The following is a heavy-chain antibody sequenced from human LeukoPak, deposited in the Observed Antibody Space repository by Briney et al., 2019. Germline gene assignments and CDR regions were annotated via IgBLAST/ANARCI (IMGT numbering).Heavy chain of an antibody. J-gene: IGHJ4*02. Sequence: PGRSLRLSCAASGFTFSSYGMHWVRQAPGKGLEWVAVISYDGGNKYYADSVKGRFTISRDNSKNTLYLQMNSLRAEDTAVYYCAKDVGYCSGGSCRDYWGQGTLVTVSS. CDR1: GFTFSSYG. CDR2: ISYDGGNK. V-gene: IGHV3-30*18. CDR3: AKDVGYCSGGSCRDY. D-gene: IGHD2-15*01.